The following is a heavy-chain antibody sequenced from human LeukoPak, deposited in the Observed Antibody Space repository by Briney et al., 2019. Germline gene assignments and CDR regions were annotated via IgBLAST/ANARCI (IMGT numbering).Heavy chain of an antibody. J-gene: IGHJ4*02. CDR2: INPSGGST. CDR3: ARGDRMVRGVEAFDY. V-gene: IGHV1-46*01. CDR1: GYTFTGYY. Sequence: GASVKVSCKASGYTFTGYYMHWVRQAPGQGLEWMGIINPSGGSTSYAQKFQGRVTMTRDTSTSTVYMELSSLRSEDTAVYYCARGDRMVRGVEAFDYWGQGTLVTVSS. D-gene: IGHD3-10*01.